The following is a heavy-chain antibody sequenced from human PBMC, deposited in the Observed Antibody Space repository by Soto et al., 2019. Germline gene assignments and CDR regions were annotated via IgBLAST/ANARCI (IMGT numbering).Heavy chain of an antibody. J-gene: IGHJ1*01. CDR3: ARSRSGAVPDSFGY. Sequence: QVQLVESGGRVVQPGGSLRLSCAASGFMFSRYAIHWVRQAPGKGLEWVAVISKDGSVNYYADSVRGRFSISRDKSKNTVYPEMNGMRDDDTAVFYCARSRSGAVPDSFGYWGQGTLVTVSS. CDR1: GFMFSRYA. V-gene: IGHV3-30-3*01. D-gene: IGHD3-3*01. CDR2: ISKDGSVN.